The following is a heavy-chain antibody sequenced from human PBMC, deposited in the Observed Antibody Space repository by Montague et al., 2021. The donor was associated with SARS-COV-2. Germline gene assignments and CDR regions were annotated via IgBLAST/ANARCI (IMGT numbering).Heavy chain of an antibody. Sequence: GSHKYYADSVKGRFTISRDKSKNTLYLQMNSMRAEDTAVYYCARDPSCCSRFGECGYLGTGTLVTDSA. CDR2: GSHK. D-gene: IGHD3-10*01. V-gene: IGHV3-33*01. J-gene: IGHJ4*02. CDR3: ARDPSCCSRFGECGY.